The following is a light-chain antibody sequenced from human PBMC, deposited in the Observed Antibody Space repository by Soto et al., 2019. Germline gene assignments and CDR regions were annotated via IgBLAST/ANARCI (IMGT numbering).Light chain of an antibody. J-gene: IGKJ1*01. CDR3: QKYDSAPWT. CDR1: QGISNY. Sequence: DIQMTQSPSSLSASVRDRVTITCRASQGISNYLAWYQQKPGKVPKLLIYAASTLQSGLPSRFGGSGSGTDFTLTISSLQPEDVATYYCQKYDSAPWTFGQGTKVEIK. V-gene: IGKV1-27*01. CDR2: AAS.